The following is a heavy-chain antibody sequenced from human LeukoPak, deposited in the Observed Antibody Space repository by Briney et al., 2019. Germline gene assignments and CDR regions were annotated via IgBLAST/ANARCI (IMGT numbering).Heavy chain of an antibody. D-gene: IGHD3-9*01. V-gene: IGHV3-11*04. Sequence: GGSLRLSCAASGFTFSDYYMSWIRQVPGKGLEWVSYIGRSGTTIHYAGSVKGRFTISWDNAKKSLYLQMNSLRAEDTAVYYCARSGKIYFDWLLDYWGQGTLVTVSS. J-gene: IGHJ4*02. CDR1: GFTFSDYY. CDR2: IGRSGTTI. CDR3: ARSGKIYFDWLLDY.